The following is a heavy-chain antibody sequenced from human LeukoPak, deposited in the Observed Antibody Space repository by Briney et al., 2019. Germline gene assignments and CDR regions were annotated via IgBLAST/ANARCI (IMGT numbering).Heavy chain of an antibody. J-gene: IGHJ4*02. CDR2: IIPIFGTA. CDR1: GGTFSSYA. CDR3: ARETSGMWQPADY. V-gene: IGHV1-69*13. D-gene: IGHD1-14*01. Sequence: SVKVSCKASGGTFSSYAISWVRQAPGQGLEWMGGIIPIFGTANYAQKFQGRVTITADESTSTAYMELSSLRSEDTAVYYCARETSGMWQPADYWGQGTLVTVSS.